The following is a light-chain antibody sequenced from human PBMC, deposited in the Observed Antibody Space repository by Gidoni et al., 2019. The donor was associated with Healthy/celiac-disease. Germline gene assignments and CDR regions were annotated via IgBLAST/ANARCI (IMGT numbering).Light chain of an antibody. J-gene: IGKJ5*01. CDR1: YGISSY. Sequence: IHMSHAPSILSASVGDRVTITDWASYGISSYLAWYQQNPGKAPKLLIYAASTLQSGVPSRFSGSGSGTEFTLTISSLQPEDFATYYCQQLNSYPVTFXXXTRLEIK. CDR2: AAS. CDR3: QQLNSYPVT. V-gene: IGKV1-9*01.